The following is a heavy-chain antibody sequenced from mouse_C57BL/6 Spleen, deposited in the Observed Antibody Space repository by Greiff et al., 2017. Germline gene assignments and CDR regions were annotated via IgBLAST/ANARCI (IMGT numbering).Heavy chain of an antibody. V-gene: IGHV3-6*01. J-gene: IGHJ3*01. Sequence: VQLQQSGPGLVKPSQSLSLTCSVTGYSITSGYYWNWIRQFPGNKLEWMGYISYDGSNNYNPSLKNRISITRYTSKNQFFLKLNSVTTEDTATYYCARNGGSPAWFAYWGQGTLVTVSA. CDR3: ARNGGSPAWFAY. CDR2: ISYDGSN. CDR1: GYSITSGYY. D-gene: IGHD1-1*02.